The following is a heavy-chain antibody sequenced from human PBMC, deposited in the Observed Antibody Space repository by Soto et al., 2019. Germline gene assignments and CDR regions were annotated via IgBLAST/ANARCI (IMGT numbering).Heavy chain of an antibody. J-gene: IGHJ6*02. CDR2: IYYSGST. CDR1: GGSISSYY. V-gene: IGHV4-59*01. CDR3: ARDRIAAAGTGVYYYCGMDV. D-gene: IGHD6-13*01. Sequence: SETLSLTCTVSGGSISSYYWSWIRQPPGKGLEWIGYIYYSGSTNYNPSLKSRVTISVDTSKNQFSLKLSSVTAADTAVYYCARDRIAAAGTGVYYYCGMDVWGQGTTVTVSS.